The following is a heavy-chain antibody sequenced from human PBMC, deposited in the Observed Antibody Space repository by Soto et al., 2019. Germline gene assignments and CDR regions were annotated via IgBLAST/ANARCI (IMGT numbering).Heavy chain of an antibody. D-gene: IGHD6-19*01. V-gene: IGHV3-11*01. CDR1: GFTFNDYY. CDR2: INTLSTAI. Sequence: PGGSLRLSCEGSGFTFNDYYMTWIRQAPGKGLEWVAYINTLSTAIYYADSVKGRFTITRDNAKNSLYLQMNGLRAEDTATYSCARRLQWQLRPLDSWGRGTLVTVSS. J-gene: IGHJ4*02. CDR3: ARRLQWQLRPLDS.